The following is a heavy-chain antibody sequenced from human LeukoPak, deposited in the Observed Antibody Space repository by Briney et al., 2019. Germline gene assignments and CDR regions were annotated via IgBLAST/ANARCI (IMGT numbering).Heavy chain of an antibody. V-gene: IGHV4-39*01. J-gene: IGHJ4*02. D-gene: IGHD1-26*01. Sequence: SETLSLTCTVSGGSISSSHNYWAWIRQPPGKGLEWIGNIDYSGSTYYNPSLKSRVTISTDTSKSHFSLKLSSVTAADTAVYYCARQSGSHWFVPSIDYWGQGTLVTVSS. CDR3: ARQSGSHWFVPSIDY. CDR2: IDYSGST. CDR1: GGSISSSHNY.